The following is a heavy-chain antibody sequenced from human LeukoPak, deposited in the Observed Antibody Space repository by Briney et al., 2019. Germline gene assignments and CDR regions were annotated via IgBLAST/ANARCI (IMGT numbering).Heavy chain of an antibody. CDR3: ARSYDSRGYYYYGMDV. Sequence: SETLSLTCTVSGGXISTYYCSWIRQPPGKGLEWIGSIYYSGSTNYNPSLKSRVTISLDTSKHQFSLRLSSVAAADTAVYYCARSYDSRGYYYYGMDVWGQGTTVTVSS. V-gene: IGHV4-59*01. CDR2: IYYSGST. D-gene: IGHD3-22*01. CDR1: GGXISTYY. J-gene: IGHJ6*02.